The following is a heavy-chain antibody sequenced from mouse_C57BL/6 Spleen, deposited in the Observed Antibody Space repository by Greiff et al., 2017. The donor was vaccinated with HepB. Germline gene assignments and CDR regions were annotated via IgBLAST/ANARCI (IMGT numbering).Heavy chain of an antibody. D-gene: IGHD3-1*01. V-gene: IGHV5-17*01. CDR3: ARHRRARRYFDV. Sequence: EVHLVESGGGLVKPGGSLKLSCAASGFTFSDYGMHWVRQAPEKGLEWVAYISSGSSTIYYADTVKGRFPISRDNAKNTLFLQMTRMRSEDTAMYYCARHRRARRYFDVWGTGTTVTVSS. CDR1: GFTFSDYG. CDR2: ISSGSSTI. J-gene: IGHJ1*03.